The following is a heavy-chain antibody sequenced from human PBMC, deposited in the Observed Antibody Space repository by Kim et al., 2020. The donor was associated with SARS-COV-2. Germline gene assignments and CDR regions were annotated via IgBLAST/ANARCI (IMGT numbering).Heavy chain of an antibody. Sequence: GGSLRLSCAVSGFTFSSNWMSWVRQVPGKGLEWVANIKQDGSEKYYVDSVKGRFTISRDNAKNSLYLQMNCLRAEDTAVYYCARDDVVVPARVYGMDVWGQGTTVTVSS. D-gene: IGHD2-2*01. V-gene: IGHV3-7*01. CDR3: ARDDVVVPARVYGMDV. J-gene: IGHJ6*02. CDR2: IKQDGSEK. CDR1: GFTFSSNW.